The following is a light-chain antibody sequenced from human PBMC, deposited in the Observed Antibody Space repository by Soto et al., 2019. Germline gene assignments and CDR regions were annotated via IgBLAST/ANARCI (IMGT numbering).Light chain of an antibody. V-gene: IGKV3D-15*01. CDR1: QSVSSD. Sequence: EIVMTQSPATLSVSPGERATLSCRASQSVSSDLAWYQQKPGQAPRLLIYDASNRATGIPARFSGSGSGTDFTLTISSLQPEDFATYYCLLDFRYFWAFGQGTKVDIK. CDR3: LLDFRYFWA. J-gene: IGKJ1*01. CDR2: DAS.